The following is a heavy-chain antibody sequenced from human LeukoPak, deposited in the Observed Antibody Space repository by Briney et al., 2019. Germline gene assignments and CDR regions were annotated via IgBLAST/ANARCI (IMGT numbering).Heavy chain of an antibody. J-gene: IGHJ4*02. D-gene: IGHD6-13*01. CDR2: IYTSGST. Sequence: PSETLSLTCTVSGGSISSGSYYWSWIRQPAGKGLEWIGRIYTSGSTNYNPSLKSRVTISVDTSKNQFSLKLSSVTAADTAVYYCARGASWQQLALFDYWGQGTLVTVSS. V-gene: IGHV4-61*02. CDR1: GGSISSGSYY. CDR3: ARGASWQQLALFDY.